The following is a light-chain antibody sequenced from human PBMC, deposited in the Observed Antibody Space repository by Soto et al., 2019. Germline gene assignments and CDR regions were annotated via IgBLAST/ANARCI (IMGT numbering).Light chain of an antibody. Sequence: QSALTQPASVSGSPGQSITISCTGTSSDVGGYNYVSWYQQHPGKAPKLMIYDVSNRPSGVSNRFSGSKSGNTASLTISGLQAKDEADYYCSSSTSSSTHVVFGGGTKLTVL. V-gene: IGLV2-14*01. CDR2: DVS. CDR1: SSDVGGYNY. CDR3: SSSTSSSTHVV. J-gene: IGLJ2*01.